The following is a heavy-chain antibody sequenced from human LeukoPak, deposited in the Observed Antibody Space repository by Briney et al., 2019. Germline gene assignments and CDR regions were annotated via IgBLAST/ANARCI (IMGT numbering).Heavy chain of an antibody. Sequence: GGSLRLSCAASGFTFSRYGMHWVRQAPGKGLEWVAVISYDGSNKYYADSVKGRFNISRDNSKNTLYLQMNSLRAEDTAVYYCAKGRGVYDFWSGYYTFDYWGQGTLVTVSS. J-gene: IGHJ4*02. D-gene: IGHD3-3*01. V-gene: IGHV3-30*18. CDR3: AKGRGVYDFWSGYYTFDY. CDR1: GFTFSRYG. CDR2: ISYDGSNK.